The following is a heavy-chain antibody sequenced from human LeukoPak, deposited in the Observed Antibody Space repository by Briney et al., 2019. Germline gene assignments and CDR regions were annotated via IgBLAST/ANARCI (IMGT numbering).Heavy chain of an antibody. J-gene: IGHJ4*02. V-gene: IGHV4-34*01. Sequence: PSETLSLTCTVSGGSISSYYWSWIRQPPGKGLEWIGEINHRGSTNYNPSLKSRVTTSVDTSKNQFSLEVTSVTAADTAMYFCARSVAGYFDYWGQGTLVTVSS. CDR1: GGSISSYY. CDR2: INHRGST. D-gene: IGHD6-19*01. CDR3: ARSVAGYFDY.